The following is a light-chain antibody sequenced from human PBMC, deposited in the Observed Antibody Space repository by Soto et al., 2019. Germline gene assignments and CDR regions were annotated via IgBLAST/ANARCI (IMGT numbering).Light chain of an antibody. Sequence: EIVWTQSPATLSLSPGKRATLSCVASQTVSISYLAWYEHKPGLAARLLIYDASGSATGIPNRVSGSRPGEDFTLTLGPLEHADFAVYYCKQYSTFPTFGGGTKVDI. CDR3: KQYSTFPT. CDR2: DAS. J-gene: IGKJ4*01. CDR1: QTVSISY. V-gene: IGKV3D-20*01.